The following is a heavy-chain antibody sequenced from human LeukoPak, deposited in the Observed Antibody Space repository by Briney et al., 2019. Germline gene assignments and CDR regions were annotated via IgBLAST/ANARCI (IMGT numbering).Heavy chain of an antibody. D-gene: IGHD6-19*01. CDR1: GGSISSYY. Sequence: SETLSLTCTVSGGSISSYYWSWIRQPPGKGLEGIGYIYYSGSTNYNPSLKSRVTISVDTSKDQFSLKLSSVTAADTAVYYCARRYSSGWYFDLWGRGTLVTVSS. CDR2: IYYSGST. J-gene: IGHJ2*01. V-gene: IGHV4-59*08. CDR3: ARRYSSGWYFDL.